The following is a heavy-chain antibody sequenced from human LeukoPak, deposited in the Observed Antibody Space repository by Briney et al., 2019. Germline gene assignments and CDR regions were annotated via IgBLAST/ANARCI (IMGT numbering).Heavy chain of an antibody. CDR2: INWNSGGI. V-gene: IGHV3-9*01. D-gene: IGHD1-26*01. CDR1: GFTFYDYA. J-gene: IGHJ3*02. Sequence: GRSLRLSCAASGFTFYDYAMYWLRQAPGKGLEWVSSINWNSGGIDYADSVKGRFTISRDNAKNSLYLQMNSLRAEDTALYYCAKRGGTYPDDAFDIWGQGTMVTVSS. CDR3: AKRGGTYPDDAFDI.